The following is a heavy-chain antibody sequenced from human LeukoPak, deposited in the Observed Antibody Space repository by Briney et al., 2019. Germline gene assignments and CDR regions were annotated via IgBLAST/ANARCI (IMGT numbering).Heavy chain of an antibody. Sequence: PGGSLTLSCAASGFTFSSYAMSWVRQAPGKGLEWVSAISGSGGSTYYADSVKGRFTISRDNSKNTLYLQMNSLRAEDTAVYYCAKQKNGSGSYFATFDYWGQGTLVTVSS. V-gene: IGHV3-23*01. J-gene: IGHJ4*02. CDR3: AKQKNGSGSYFATFDY. CDR1: GFTFSSYA. D-gene: IGHD3-10*01. CDR2: ISGSGGST.